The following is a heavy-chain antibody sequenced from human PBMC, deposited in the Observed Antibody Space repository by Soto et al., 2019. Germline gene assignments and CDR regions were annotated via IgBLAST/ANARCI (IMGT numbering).Heavy chain of an antibody. CDR1: GGSFSGYY. Sequence: QVQLQQWGAGLLKPSETLSLTCAVYGGSFSGYYWTWIRQPPGTGLEWIGEINHSGSTNYNPSLNRRVTISVDTSKIQFALKLTSVTAAGTAVYYGARDKITGLFDYWGQGTLVTGSS. CDR3: ARDKITGLFDY. CDR2: INHSGST. V-gene: IGHV4-34*01. J-gene: IGHJ4*02. D-gene: IGHD2-8*02.